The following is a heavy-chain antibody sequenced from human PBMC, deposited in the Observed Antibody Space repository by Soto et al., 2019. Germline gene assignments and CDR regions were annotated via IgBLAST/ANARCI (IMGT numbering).Heavy chain of an antibody. J-gene: IGHJ6*02. V-gene: IGHV1-69*01. CDR3: AAELGFGKLSVV. D-gene: IGHD3-10*01. Sequence: QVQVVQSGVEVRRPGSSVKVSCKASGDTFKNCVISWVRQAPGQGPEWMGGIIPLFGTTDFAQRFQGRLTITTDESTTTAYRELSRLRSEDTATYYCAAELGFGKLSVVWGQGTTVIVSS. CDR2: IIPLFGTT. CDR1: GDTFKNCV.